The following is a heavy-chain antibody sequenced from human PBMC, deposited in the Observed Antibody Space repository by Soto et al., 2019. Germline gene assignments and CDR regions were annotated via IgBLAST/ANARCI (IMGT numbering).Heavy chain of an antibody. D-gene: IGHD3-22*01. CDR2: ISYDGSNK. CDR1: GFTFSSYA. V-gene: IGHV3-30-3*01. CDR3: ARDRLDTYYYDSSGYPDYYYGMDG. J-gene: IGHJ6*02. Sequence: GGSLRLSCAASGFTFSSYAMHWVRQAPGKGLEWVAVISYDGSNKYYADSVKGRFTISRDNSKNTLYLQMDSLGADDTAVYYCARDRLDTYYYDSSGYPDYYYGMDGWGQGTTVTVSS.